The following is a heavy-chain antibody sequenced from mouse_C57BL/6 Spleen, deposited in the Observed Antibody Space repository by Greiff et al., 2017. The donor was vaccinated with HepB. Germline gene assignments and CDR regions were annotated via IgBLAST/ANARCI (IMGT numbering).Heavy chain of an antibody. CDR3: ARPITTAQRGCAY. V-gene: IGHV5-17*01. D-gene: IGHD1-1*01. CDR2: ISSGSSTI. CDR1: GFTFSDYG. Sequence: EVKLVESGGGLVKPGGSLKLSCAASGFTFSDYGMHWVRQAPEKGLEWVAYISSGSSTIYYADTVKGRFTISRDNAKNTLFLQMTSLRSEDTAMYYCARPITTAQRGCAYWGQGTLVTVSA. J-gene: IGHJ3*01.